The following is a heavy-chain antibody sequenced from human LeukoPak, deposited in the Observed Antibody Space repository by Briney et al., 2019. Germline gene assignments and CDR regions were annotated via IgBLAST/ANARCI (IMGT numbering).Heavy chain of an antibody. CDR2: INHSGST. CDR3: ARGGYGGNYIDY. J-gene: IGHJ4*02. D-gene: IGHD4-23*01. CDR1: GGSFSNYY. V-gene: IGHV4-34*01. Sequence: SETLSLTCAVYGGSFSNYYWSWIRQPPGKGLEWIGEINHSGSTNYNPSLKSRVTISVDTSKNQFSLKLSSVTAADTAVYYCARGGYGGNYIDYWGQGTLVTVSS.